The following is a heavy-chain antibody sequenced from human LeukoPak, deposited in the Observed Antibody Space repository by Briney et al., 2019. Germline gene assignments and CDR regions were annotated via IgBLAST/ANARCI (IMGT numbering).Heavy chain of an antibody. D-gene: IGHD6-19*01. J-gene: IGHJ4*02. V-gene: IGHV3-7*03. CDR1: GDTFSNFW. CDR2: KKQDGSEK. Sequence: PGGPLRLSCAASGDTFSNFWMHWVRQARGKGLEWVAIKKQDGSEKIYVDSVKGRFTISRDNAKNSLYVQMNSLTVEDTAIYYCAGGSGWLIDHWGQGTLVTVSS. CDR3: AGGSGWLIDH.